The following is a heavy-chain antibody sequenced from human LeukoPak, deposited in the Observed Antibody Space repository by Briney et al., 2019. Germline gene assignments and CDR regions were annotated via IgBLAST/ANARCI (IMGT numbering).Heavy chain of an antibody. V-gene: IGHV4-39*07. CDR1: GGSISSSSYY. CDR2: IYYSGST. Sequence: SETLSLTCTVSGGSISSSSYYWGWIRQPPGKGLGWIGSIYYSGSTYYNPSLKSRVTISVDTSKNQFSLKLSSVPAADTAVYYCARVLRGPYFDYWGQGTLVTVSS. CDR3: ARVLRGPYFDY. J-gene: IGHJ4*02. D-gene: IGHD2-15*01.